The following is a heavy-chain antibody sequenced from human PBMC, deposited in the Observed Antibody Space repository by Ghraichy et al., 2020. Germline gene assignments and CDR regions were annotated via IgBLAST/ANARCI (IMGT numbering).Heavy chain of an antibody. CDR2: INAGNGNT. J-gene: IGHJ6*02. CDR3: ARASGTVVPYYYYYGMDV. V-gene: IGHV1-3*01. D-gene: IGHD4-23*01. CDR1: GYTFTSYA. Sequence: ASVKVSCKASGYTFTSYAMHWVRQAPGQRLEWMGWINAGNGNTKYSQKFQGRVTITRDTSASTAYMELSSLRSEDTAVYYCARASGTVVPYYYYYGMDVWGQGTTVTVSS.